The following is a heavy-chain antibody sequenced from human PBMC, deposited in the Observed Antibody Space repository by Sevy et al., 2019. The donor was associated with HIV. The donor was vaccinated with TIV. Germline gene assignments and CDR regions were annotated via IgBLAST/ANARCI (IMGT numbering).Heavy chain of an antibody. Sequence: GGSLRLSCAASGFTFSSYSMNWVRQAPGKGLEWVSYISSSSSTIYYADSVKGRFTISRENAKNSLYLQMKSLRDEDTAVYYCARDQGTIFGVRGYFDYWGQGTLVTVSS. J-gene: IGHJ4*02. V-gene: IGHV3-48*02. CDR3: ARDQGTIFGVRGYFDY. CDR2: ISSSSSTI. D-gene: IGHD3-3*01. CDR1: GFTFSSYS.